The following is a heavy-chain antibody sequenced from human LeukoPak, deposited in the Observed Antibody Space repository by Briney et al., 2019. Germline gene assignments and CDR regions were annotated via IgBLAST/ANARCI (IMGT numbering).Heavy chain of an antibody. Sequence: GGSLRLSCAASGFTLSGYWMHWVRQAPGKGLEWVSRINSDESSTSYADSVKGRFTISRDNAKTTLYLQMNSLRAEDTAVYYCARGTGGGNSGFDYWGQGTLVTVSS. D-gene: IGHD4-23*01. CDR3: ARGTGGGNSGFDY. CDR1: GFTLSGYW. V-gene: IGHV3-74*01. J-gene: IGHJ4*02. CDR2: INSDESST.